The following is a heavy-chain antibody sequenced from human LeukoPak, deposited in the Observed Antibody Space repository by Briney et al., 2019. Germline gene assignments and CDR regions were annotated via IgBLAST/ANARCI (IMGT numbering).Heavy chain of an antibody. CDR2: ISGSSNYI. CDR1: GFTFSSYT. CDR3: ARDAYGSSVDY. J-gene: IGHJ4*02. Sequence: GGSLRLSCAASGFTFSSYTMNWVRQAPGKGLEWVSSISGSSNYIYYADLVKGRFTISRDNAKNSLYLQMNSLRAEDTAVYYCARDAYGSSVDYWGQGTLVTISS. V-gene: IGHV3-21*01. D-gene: IGHD1-26*01.